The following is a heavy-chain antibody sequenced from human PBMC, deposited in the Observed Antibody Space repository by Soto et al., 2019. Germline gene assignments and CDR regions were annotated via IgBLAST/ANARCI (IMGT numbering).Heavy chain of an antibody. J-gene: IGHJ4*02. CDR1: GFTVSSNY. D-gene: IGHD5-18*01. CDR2: IYSGGST. V-gene: IGHV3-53*04. CDR3: ARTRYSCVDY. Sequence: VQLVESGGGLVQPGGSLRLSCAASGFTVSSNYMSWVRQAPGKGLEWVSVIYSGGSTYYADSVKGRFTISRHKSKNTRYLQMNSLCAADAAVYYCARTRYSCVDYWGQGTLVTVSS.